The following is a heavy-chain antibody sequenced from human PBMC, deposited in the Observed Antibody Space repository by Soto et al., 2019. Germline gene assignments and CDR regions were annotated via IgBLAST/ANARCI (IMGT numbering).Heavy chain of an antibody. CDR2: VNHNGRN. Sequence: SETLSLTCTVYGGSFSGYFWNWIRQSPGKGLEWIGKVNHNGRNNYNPSLKSRVTISMDMSKNQFSLKLTSVTAADTAVYYCARGGSSDWQVASDFWGHGTMVTVAS. J-gene: IGHJ3*01. CDR3: ARGGSSDWQVASDF. D-gene: IGHD6-19*01. CDR1: GGSFSGYF. V-gene: IGHV4-34*01.